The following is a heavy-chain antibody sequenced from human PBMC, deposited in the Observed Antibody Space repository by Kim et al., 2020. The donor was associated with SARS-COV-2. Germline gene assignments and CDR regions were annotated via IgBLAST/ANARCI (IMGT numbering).Heavy chain of an antibody. Sequence: SETLSLTCTVSGGSISSSSYYWGWIRQPPGKGLEWIGSIYYSGSTYYNPSLKSRVTISVDTSKNQFSLKLSSVTGADTAVYYCARERYYYDSSGYYGAYYYYYGMDVWGQGTTVTVSS. CDR2: IYYSGST. V-gene: IGHV4-39*07. CDR3: ARERYYYDSSGYYGAYYYYYGMDV. J-gene: IGHJ6*02. CDR1: GGSISSSSYY. D-gene: IGHD3-22*01.